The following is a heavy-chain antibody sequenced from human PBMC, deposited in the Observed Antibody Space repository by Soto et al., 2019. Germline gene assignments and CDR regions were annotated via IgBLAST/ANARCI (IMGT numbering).Heavy chain of an antibody. D-gene: IGHD1-1*01. CDR3: AGALENPYFYYGLNV. J-gene: IGHJ6*01. CDR1: GFTFSIYG. Sequence: PGGSLLLSCASSGFTFSIYGMHWVRQAPGKGLEWVALIWFDGSNKDYADSVKGRFTISRDNSKNTLYLQMNSLRVEDTATYYCAGALENPYFYYGLNVWGQGTTVTVSS. CDR2: IWFDGSNK. V-gene: IGHV3-33*01.